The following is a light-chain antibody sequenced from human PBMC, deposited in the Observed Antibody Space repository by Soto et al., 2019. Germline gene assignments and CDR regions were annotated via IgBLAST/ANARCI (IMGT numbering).Light chain of an antibody. CDR1: SGDIGIYNF. V-gene: IGLV2-14*01. J-gene: IGLJ3*02. CDR2: EVS. Sequence: QSALTQPASVSGSLGQSITISCTGTSGDIGIYNFVSWFQQHPGRTPKLMIYEVSHRPSGVCNRFSGSKSGNTASLTISGLQAEDEADYYCTSYTRSSTWVFGGGTKLTVL. CDR3: TSYTRSSTWV.